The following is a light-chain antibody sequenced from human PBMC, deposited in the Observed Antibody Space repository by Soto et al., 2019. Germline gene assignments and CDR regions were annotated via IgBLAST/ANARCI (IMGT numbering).Light chain of an antibody. CDR3: QQYNGWPLT. J-gene: IGKJ4*01. V-gene: IGKV3-15*01. CDR1: QRVSSS. Sequence: EVAMTQSPGILSVSPGERATLSCRASQRVSSSLAWYQQKPGQGPRLLIYGASTRATGIPARFSGSGSGTDFTLTITSLQSEDFAVYYCQQYNGWPLTFGGGTKVES. CDR2: GAS.